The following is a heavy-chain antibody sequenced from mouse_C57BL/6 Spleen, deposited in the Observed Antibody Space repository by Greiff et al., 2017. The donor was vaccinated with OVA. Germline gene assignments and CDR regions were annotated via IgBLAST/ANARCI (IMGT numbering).Heavy chain of an antibody. J-gene: IGHJ4*01. CDR1: GFSLTSYG. D-gene: IGHD1-1*01. Sequence: QVQLKESGPGLVQPSQSLSITCTVSGFSLTSYGVHWVRPSPGKGLEWLGVIWSGGSTDYNAAFISRLSISKDNSKSQVFFKMNSLQADDTAIYYCAREDYEGNAMDYWGQGTSVTVSS. CDR3: AREDYEGNAMDY. CDR2: IWSGGST. V-gene: IGHV2-2*01.